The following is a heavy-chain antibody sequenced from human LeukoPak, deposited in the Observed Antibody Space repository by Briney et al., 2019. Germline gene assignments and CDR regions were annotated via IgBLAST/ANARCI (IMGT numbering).Heavy chain of an antibody. CDR3: ARHRGSVFEGYMDV. CDR2: IFSNGINK. J-gene: IGHJ6*04. CDR1: GFTLGNHG. V-gene: IGHV3-33*01. D-gene: IGHD2-8*01. Sequence: PGGSLSLSCAASGFTLGNHGMHWVRQAPGKGLEWVAIIFSNGINKYCADSMKGRFTISRDTSKNTLFLEMESLRTEDTAVYYCARHRGSVFEGYMDVWGKGTTVTVSS.